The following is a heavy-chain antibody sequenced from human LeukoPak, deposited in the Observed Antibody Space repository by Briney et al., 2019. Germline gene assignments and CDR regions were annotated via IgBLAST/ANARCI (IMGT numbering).Heavy chain of an antibody. CDR1: GFTFSSYA. Sequence: GGSLRLSCAASGFTFSSYAMNWLRQAPGKGLEWVSSISSSSDYIYNADSVKGRFTISRDNAKNSLFLQMNSLRAEDTAVYYCARAAGSYYSFPDYGGGGTLVTVSS. D-gene: IGHD1-26*01. CDR2: ISSSSDYI. J-gene: IGHJ4*02. V-gene: IGHV3-21*01. CDR3: ARAAGSYYSFPDY.